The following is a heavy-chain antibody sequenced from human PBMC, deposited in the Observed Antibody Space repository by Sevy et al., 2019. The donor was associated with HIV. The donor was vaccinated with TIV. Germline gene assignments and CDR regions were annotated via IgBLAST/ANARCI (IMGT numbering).Heavy chain of an antibody. J-gene: IGHJ6*02. V-gene: IGHV3-53*01. Sequence: GGSLRLSCAVSGFTLTNEFFSWVRQAPGKGLEWVAVVYSGGATYYADSVKGRFTISRDKPKSTQDLQMMSLRAEDTAVYYCAGVGYCRGGTCFSGFYYAMDVWGQGTTVTVSS. D-gene: IGHD2-15*01. CDR3: AGVGYCRGGTCFSGFYYAMDV. CDR2: VYSGGAT. CDR1: GFTLTNEF.